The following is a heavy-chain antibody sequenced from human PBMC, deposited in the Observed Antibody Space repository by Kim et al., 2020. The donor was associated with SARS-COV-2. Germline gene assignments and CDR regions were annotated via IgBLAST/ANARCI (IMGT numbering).Heavy chain of an antibody. CDR3: ARTLSTLPYLGAATCWFPP. CDR1: GFTFHSYT. J-gene: IGHJ5*02. V-gene: IGHV3-23*01. CDR2: IGGPTNI. D-gene: IGHD3-9*01. Sequence: GGSLRLSCVASGFTFHSYTMSWVRQAPGKGLEWVSGIGGPTNIYYAASVKGRFTISRDNAKNTLYLQLNSLRAEDTALYFCARTLSTLPYLGAATCWFPPWGPGTLVTVSS.